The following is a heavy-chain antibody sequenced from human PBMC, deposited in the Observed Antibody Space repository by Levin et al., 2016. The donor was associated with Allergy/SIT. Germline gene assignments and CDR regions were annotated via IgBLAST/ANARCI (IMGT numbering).Heavy chain of an antibody. CDR2: IYYSEST. CDR1: GGSISSSSYY. Sequence: SETLSLTCTVSGGSISSSSYYWGWIRQPPGKGLEWIGSIYYSESTYYNPSLKSRVTISVDTSKNQFSLKLSSVTAADTAVYYCASAAAGNPWNYYYYGMDVWGQGTTVTVSS. V-gene: IGHV4-39*07. D-gene: IGHD6-13*01. CDR3: ASAAAGNPWNYYYYGMDV. J-gene: IGHJ6*02.